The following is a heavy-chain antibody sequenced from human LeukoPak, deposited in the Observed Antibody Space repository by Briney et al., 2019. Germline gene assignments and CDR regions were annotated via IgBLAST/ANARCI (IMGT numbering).Heavy chain of an antibody. CDR3: AKDLGYYDSSGYIY. CDR2: ISYAGSNK. CDR1: GFTFSSYA. J-gene: IGHJ4*02. Sequence: HPGGSLRLSCAASGFTFSSYAMHWVRQAPGKGLEWVAVISYAGSNKYYADSVKGRFTISRDNSKNTLYLQMNSLRAEDTAIYYCAKDLGYYDSSGYIYWGQGTLVTVSS. D-gene: IGHD3-22*01. V-gene: IGHV3-30-3*01.